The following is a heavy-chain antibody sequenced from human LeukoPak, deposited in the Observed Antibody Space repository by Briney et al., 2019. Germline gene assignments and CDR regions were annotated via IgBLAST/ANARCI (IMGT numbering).Heavy chain of an antibody. V-gene: IGHV3-30-3*01. CDR3: VRELPPVVKYYFDY. Sequence: QPGRSLRLSCAASGFTFSSYTMHWVRQAPGKGLDWVTIISYDGSNEYYAASVKGRFTISRDNSRNTVFLQMNSLRDEDTAVYYCVRELPPVVKYYFDYWGQGTLVTVSS. CDR1: GFTFSSYT. J-gene: IGHJ4*02. CDR2: ISYDGSNE. D-gene: IGHD3-22*01.